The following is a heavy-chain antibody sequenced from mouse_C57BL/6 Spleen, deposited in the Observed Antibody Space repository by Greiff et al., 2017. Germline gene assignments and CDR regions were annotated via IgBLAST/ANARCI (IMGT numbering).Heavy chain of an antibody. Sequence: VQLQQSGPELVKPGASVKISCKASGYSFTSYYIHWVKQRPGQGLEWIGWIYPGSGNTKYNEKFKGKATLTADTSSSTAYMQLSSLTSEDSAVYYCASPDSSGPFAYWGQGTLVTVSA. CDR3: ASPDSSGPFAY. CDR2: IYPGSGNT. V-gene: IGHV1-66*01. D-gene: IGHD3-2*02. J-gene: IGHJ3*01. CDR1: GYSFTSYY.